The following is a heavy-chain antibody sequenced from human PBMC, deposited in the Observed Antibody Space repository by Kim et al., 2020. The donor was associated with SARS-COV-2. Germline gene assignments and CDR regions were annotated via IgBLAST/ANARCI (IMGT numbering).Heavy chain of an antibody. CDR1: GFTFSTYP. CDR2: IISSGGTT. V-gene: IGHV3-23*01. Sequence: GGSLRLSCAASGFTFSTYPITWVRQAPEKGMEWVSSIISSGGTTYYADSVEGRFTVSRDNSKNTVYLQMNSLRGDDTAINYCAKGRSGFEPDNWGQGTLVTVSS. D-gene: IGHD5-12*01. CDR3: AKGRSGFEPDN. J-gene: IGHJ4*02.